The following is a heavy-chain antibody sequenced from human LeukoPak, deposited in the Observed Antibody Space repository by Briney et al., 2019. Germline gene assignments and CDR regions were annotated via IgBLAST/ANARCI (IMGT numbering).Heavy chain of an antibody. D-gene: IGHD3-22*01. CDR1: GFTFDDCG. CDR3: ARGGYYYDSSGYYPLDY. J-gene: IGHJ4*02. V-gene: IGHV3-20*04. Sequence: GGSLRLSCAASGFTFDDCGMSWVRQAPGKGLEWVSGINWNGGSTGYADSVKGRFTISRDNAKNSLYLQMNSLRAEDTALYYCARGGYYYDSSGYYPLDYWGQGTLVTVSS. CDR2: INWNGGST.